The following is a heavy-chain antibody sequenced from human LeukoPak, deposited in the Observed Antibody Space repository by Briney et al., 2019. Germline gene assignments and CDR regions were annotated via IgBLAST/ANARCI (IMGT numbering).Heavy chain of an antibody. D-gene: IGHD3-22*01. Sequence: GGSMRLSCAASGFTFSSYAMSWVRQAPGKWLEWVSAISGSGGSTYYADSVKGRLTISRDNSENTLYLQMNSLRVEDTAVYYCAKDRPNYYDSSGHYYRRNGDYWGQGTLVTVSS. V-gene: IGHV3-23*01. CDR2: ISGSGGST. J-gene: IGHJ4*02. CDR3: AKDRPNYYDSSGHYYRRNGDY. CDR1: GFTFSSYA.